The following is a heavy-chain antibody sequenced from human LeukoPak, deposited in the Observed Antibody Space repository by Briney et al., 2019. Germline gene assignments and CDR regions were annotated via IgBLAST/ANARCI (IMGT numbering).Heavy chain of an antibody. D-gene: IGHD5-24*01. J-gene: IGHJ5*02. CDR2: IHPHGIF. V-gene: IGHV4-34*01. CDR3: ARGRDRSKAGDL. CDR1: GGSCDDYY. Sequence: SETLSLTCAVHGGSCDDYYCRWIRQPPGKGLEWIGEIHPHGIFYYNSSLTSRVTISIDTSKSQFSLRLTSVTAADTALYYCARGRDRSKAGDLWGQGSLVIVSS.